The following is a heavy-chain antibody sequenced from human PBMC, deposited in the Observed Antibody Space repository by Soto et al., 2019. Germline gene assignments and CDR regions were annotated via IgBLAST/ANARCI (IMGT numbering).Heavy chain of an antibody. V-gene: IGHV3-21*01. CDR3: ARDPAYVDTAMPKYY. D-gene: IGHD5-18*01. Sequence: EVQLVESGGGLVKPGGSLRLSCAASGFTFSSYSMNWVRQAPGKGLEWVSSISSSSSYIYYADSVKGRFTISRDNAKNSLYLQMNSLRAADTAVYYCARDPAYVDTAMPKYYWGQGTLVTVSS. CDR2: ISSSSSYI. CDR1: GFTFSSYS. J-gene: IGHJ4*02.